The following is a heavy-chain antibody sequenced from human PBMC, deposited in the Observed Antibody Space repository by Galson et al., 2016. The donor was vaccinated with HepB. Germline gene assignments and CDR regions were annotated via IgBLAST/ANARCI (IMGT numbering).Heavy chain of an antibody. CDR2: IKQAGSEK. J-gene: IGHJ6*02. CDR3: ARRALWCGETLETVGYYYYGMDV. V-gene: IGHV3-7*03. Sequence: SLRLSCAGSEFTFSDFWMAWVRQAPGKGLEWVANIKQAGSEKYYVDSVKGRFTISRDNAKNSLYLQMVSLRNEDTAVYYCARRALWCGETLETVGYYYYGMDVWGQGTTVTVSS. CDR1: EFTFSDFW. D-gene: IGHD3-10*01.